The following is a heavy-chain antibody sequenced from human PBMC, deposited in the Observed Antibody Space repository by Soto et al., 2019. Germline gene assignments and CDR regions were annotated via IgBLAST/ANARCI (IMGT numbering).Heavy chain of an antibody. CDR2: TSIYNGHT. CDR1: GYTFTASG. D-gene: IGHD4-17*01. CDR3: ARWDDYGASDQYHFDQ. Sequence: QVQLVQSGPEVQKPGASLKVSCKASGYTFTASGFSWVRQAPGQGLEGMGWTSIYNGHTEYSPKFLARVVMTTDTSADTAYLELKSLRPDDAALYYCARWDDYGASDQYHFDQWGQGTLVTVSS. J-gene: IGHJ4*02. V-gene: IGHV1-18*01.